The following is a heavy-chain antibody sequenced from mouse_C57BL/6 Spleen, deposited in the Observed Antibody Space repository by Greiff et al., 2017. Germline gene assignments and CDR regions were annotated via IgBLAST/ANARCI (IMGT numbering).Heavy chain of an antibody. J-gene: IGHJ4*01. CDR1: GYAFTNYL. CDR3: ALHGGSSMDY. V-gene: IGHV1-54*01. CDR2: INPGSGGT. D-gene: IGHD1-1*02. Sequence: QVQLQQSGAELVRPGTSVKVSCKASGYAFTNYLIEWVKQRPGQGLEWIGVINPGSGGTNYNEKFKGKATLTADKSSSTAYMQLSSLTSEDSAVYFCALHGGSSMDYWGQGTSVTVSS.